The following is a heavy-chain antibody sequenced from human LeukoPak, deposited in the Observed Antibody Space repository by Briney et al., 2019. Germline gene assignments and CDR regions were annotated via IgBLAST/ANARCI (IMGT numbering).Heavy chain of an antibody. CDR1: GYTFTGYY. CDR3: ARDGRITIFGVAIIDPSNWFDP. D-gene: IGHD3-3*01. J-gene: IGHJ5*02. CDR2: INPNSGGT. Sequence: ASVKVSCKASGYTFTGYYMHWVRQAPGQGLEWMGWINPNSGGTNYAQKFQGRVTMTRDTSISTAYMELSRLRSDDTAVYYCARDGRITIFGVAIIDPSNWFDPWGQGTLVTVSS. V-gene: IGHV1-2*02.